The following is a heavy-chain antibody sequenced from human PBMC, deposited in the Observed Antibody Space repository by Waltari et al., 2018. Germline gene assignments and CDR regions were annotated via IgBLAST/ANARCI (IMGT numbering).Heavy chain of an antibody. CDR2: FDPEDGET. V-gene: IGHV1-24*01. CDR3: ATGPIHTGIYNYYFDN. Sequence: QVQLVQSGAEVKKPGASVKVSCKVSGYTLSEVSMHWVRQAPAKGLEWMGGFDPEDGETIYAQQFQDRVIMTEDTSIDTAYMELRSLRSDDTAVYYCATGPIHTGIYNYYFDNWGQGTLVTVSS. D-gene: IGHD1-26*01. J-gene: IGHJ4*02. CDR1: GYTLSEVS.